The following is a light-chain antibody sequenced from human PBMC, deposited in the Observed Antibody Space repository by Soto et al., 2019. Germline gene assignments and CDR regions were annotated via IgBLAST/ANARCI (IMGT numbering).Light chain of an antibody. V-gene: IGKV3-20*01. CDR3: KQYGSSPLYT. CDR1: QIVSSSY. Sequence: EIVLTQSPGTLSLSPGERATLSCRASQIVSSSYLAWYQQKPGQAPRLLIYGASSRATGIPDRFSGSGSGTDFTLTISRLEPEDFAVYYCKQYGSSPLYTFGQGTKVDIK. J-gene: IGKJ2*01. CDR2: GAS.